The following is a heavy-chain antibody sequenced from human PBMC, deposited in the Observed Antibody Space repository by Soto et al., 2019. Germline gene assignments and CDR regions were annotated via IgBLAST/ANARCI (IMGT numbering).Heavy chain of an antibody. CDR1: DRSMNSGRSY. CDR3: ASLGGYVSVGYYYLWDS. V-gene: IGHV4-39*01. Sequence: SETLSVTSRVADRSMNSGRSYCGWIRQPPGEGLGWIRVLHHRATPYHNLHLKGLVTMSAAASRNQFSLKLHSMTAAHTAVYYCASLGGYVSVGYYYLWDSWGQGPLVTVS. J-gene: IGHJ4*02. CDR2: LHHRATP. D-gene: IGHD3-22*01.